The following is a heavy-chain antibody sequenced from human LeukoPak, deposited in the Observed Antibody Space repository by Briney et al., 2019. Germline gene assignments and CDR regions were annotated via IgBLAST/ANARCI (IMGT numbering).Heavy chain of an antibody. V-gene: IGHV6-1*01. CDR2: TYYRSKWYN. D-gene: IGHD1-26*01. Sequence: SQTLSLTCAISGDSVSSNSAAWNWIRQSPSRGLEWLGRTYYRSKWYNDYAVSVRSRITINPDTSKNQFSLQLTSVTPEDTAVYYCARGVSGSYFTGHAFDIWGQGTMVTVSS. CDR3: ARGVSGSYFTGHAFDI. J-gene: IGHJ3*02. CDR1: GDSVSSNSAA.